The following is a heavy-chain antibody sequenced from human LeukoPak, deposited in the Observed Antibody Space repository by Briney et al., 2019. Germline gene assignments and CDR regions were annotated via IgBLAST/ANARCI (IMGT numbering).Heavy chain of an antibody. CDR3: AKNGDRGAYCSGGTCYPYYYYYMDV. V-gene: IGHV3-23*01. Sequence: GGSLRLSCAASGFSFSYYAMNWVRQAPGKGLAWVSAISTTGGTTYYADSVRGRFTISRDNSRNTLYLQMNSLRAEDTAIYYCAKNGDRGAYCSGGTCYPYYYYYMDVWGKGTTVTISS. J-gene: IGHJ6*03. D-gene: IGHD2-15*01. CDR1: GFSFSYYA. CDR2: ISTTGGTT.